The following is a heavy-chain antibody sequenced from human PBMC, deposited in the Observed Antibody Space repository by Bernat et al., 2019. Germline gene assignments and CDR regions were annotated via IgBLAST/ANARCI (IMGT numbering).Heavy chain of an antibody. D-gene: IGHD6-13*01. V-gene: IGHV4-4*02. CDR3: ARYSSSWSPAGDAFDI. Sequence: VQLVESGGGLVKPGGSFRLSCAASGFTFSNAWLSWVRQAPGKGWEWIGEIYHSGSTNYHPSLKSRVTISVDKSKNQFSLKLSSVTAADTAVYYCARYSSSWSPAGDAFDIWGQGTMVTVSS. J-gene: IGHJ3*02. CDR2: IYHSGST. CDR1: GFTFSNAW.